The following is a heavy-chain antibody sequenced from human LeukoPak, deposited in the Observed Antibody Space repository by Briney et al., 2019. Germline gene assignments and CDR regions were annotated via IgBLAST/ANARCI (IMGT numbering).Heavy chain of an antibody. V-gene: IGHV4-30-2*01. J-gene: IGHJ3*02. CDR3: ARAQSRHDYGGNPDAFDI. CDR1: GGSISSGGYY. D-gene: IGHD4-23*01. CDR2: IYHSGST. Sequence: PSETLSLTCTVSGGSISSGGYYWSWIRQPPGKGLEWIGYIYHSGSTYYNPSLKSRVTISVDRSKNQFSLKLSSVTAADTAVYYCARAQSRHDYGGNPDAFDIWGQGTMVTVSS.